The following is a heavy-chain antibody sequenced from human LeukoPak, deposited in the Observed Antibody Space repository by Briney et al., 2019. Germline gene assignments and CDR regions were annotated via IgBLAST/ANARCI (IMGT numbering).Heavy chain of an antibody. D-gene: IGHD2-2*01. CDR1: GFTFSQYG. Sequence: PGESLRLSCAASGFTFSQYGMHWVRQAPGKGLDWVSSIQYDENKKSYSASVKGRFTVSRDNSKNTLFLQMNRLRVEDTAVYYCARDVAWYCTRASCSYFGFWGQGTLVTVSS. CDR3: ARDVAWYCTRASCSYFGF. V-gene: IGHV3-30*02. J-gene: IGHJ4*02. CDR2: IQYDENKK.